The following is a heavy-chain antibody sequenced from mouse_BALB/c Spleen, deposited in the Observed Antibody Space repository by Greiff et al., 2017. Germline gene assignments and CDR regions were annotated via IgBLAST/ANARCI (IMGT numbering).Heavy chain of an antibody. V-gene: IGHV3-2*02. D-gene: IGHD2-14*01. CDR2: ISYSGST. CDR3: AREVRRVFDY. Sequence: EVQLKESGPGLVKPSQSLSLTCTVTGYSITSDYAWNWIRQFPGNKLEWMGYISYSGSTSYNPSLKSRISITRDTSKNQFFLQLNSVTTEDTATYYCAREVRRVFDYWGQGTTLTVSS. J-gene: IGHJ2*01. CDR1: GYSITSDYA.